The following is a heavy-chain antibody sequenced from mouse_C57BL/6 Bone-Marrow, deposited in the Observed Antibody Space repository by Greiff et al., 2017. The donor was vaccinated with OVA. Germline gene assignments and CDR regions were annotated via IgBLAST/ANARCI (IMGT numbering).Heavy chain of an antibody. Sequence: EVQLQESGAELVRPGASVKLSCTASGFNFKDDYMHWVKQRPEQGLEWIGWIDPEDGDTEYASKFKGKATITADTSSNTAYLQLSSLTSEATAVYYFTCHYYGSSYRPYWYFDVWGTGTTVTVSS. D-gene: IGHD1-1*01. J-gene: IGHJ1*03. CDR1: GFNFKDDY. V-gene: IGHV14-4*01. CDR3: TCHYYGSSYRPYWYFDV. CDR2: IDPEDGDT.